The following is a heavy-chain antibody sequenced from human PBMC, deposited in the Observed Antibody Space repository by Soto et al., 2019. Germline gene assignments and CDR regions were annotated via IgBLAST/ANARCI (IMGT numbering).Heavy chain of an antibody. V-gene: IGHV1-18*04. D-gene: IGHD6-19*01. CDR1: GYTFTSYG. Sequence: QVQLVQSGGEVRKPGASVKVSCKASGYTFTSYGVSWVRQAPGQGLEWMGWIRAYTGYTKYAQKFQGRVTITTDTSTSTAYMELRSLISDDTAVYYCARASDGYRSGWYVGYFDYWGKGTLVTVSS. J-gene: IGHJ4*02. CDR3: ARASDGYRSGWYVGYFDY. CDR2: IRAYTGYT.